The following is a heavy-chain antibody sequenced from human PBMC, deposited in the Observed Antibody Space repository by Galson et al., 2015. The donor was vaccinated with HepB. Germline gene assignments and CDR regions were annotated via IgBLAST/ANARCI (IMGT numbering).Heavy chain of an antibody. D-gene: IGHD5-18*01. CDR1: GFTFSSYA. J-gene: IGHJ6*02. CDR3: ARELDTAMDYYYYYGMDV. Sequence: SLRLSCAASGFTFSSYAMHWVRQAPGKGLEWVAVISYDGSNKYYADSVKGRFTISRDNSKNTLYLQMNSLRAEDTAVYYCARELDTAMDYYYYYGMDVWGQGTTVAVSS. V-gene: IGHV3-30*04. CDR2: ISYDGSNK.